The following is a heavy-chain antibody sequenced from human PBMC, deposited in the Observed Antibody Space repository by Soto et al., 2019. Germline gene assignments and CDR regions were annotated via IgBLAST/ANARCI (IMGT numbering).Heavy chain of an antibody. V-gene: IGHV3-30-3*01. D-gene: IGHD2-21*02. J-gene: IGHJ4*02. Sequence: QVQLVESGGGVVQPGRSLRLSCAASGFTFSSYAMHWVRQAPGKGLEWVAVISYDGSNKYYADSVKGRFTISRDNSKNTLYLQMNSLRAEETAVYYCARDPVADCGGDCRTFDYWGQGTLVTVSS. CDR1: GFTFSSYA. CDR3: ARDPVADCGGDCRTFDY. CDR2: ISYDGSNK.